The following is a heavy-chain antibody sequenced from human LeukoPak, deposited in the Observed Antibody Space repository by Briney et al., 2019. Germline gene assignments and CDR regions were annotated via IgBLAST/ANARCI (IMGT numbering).Heavy chain of an antibody. V-gene: IGHV1-46*01. D-gene: IGHD2-2*01. CDR1: GYTFTSYY. CDR2: INPSGGST. J-gene: IGHJ4*02. Sequence: ASVKVSCKASGYTFTSYYMHWVRQAPGQGLEWMEIINPSGGSTSYAQKFQGRVTMTRDTSTSTVYMELGSLRSEDTAVYYCARDDSRLIVVVPAAAPLGYWGQGTLVTVSS. CDR3: ARDDSRLIVVVPAAAPLGY.